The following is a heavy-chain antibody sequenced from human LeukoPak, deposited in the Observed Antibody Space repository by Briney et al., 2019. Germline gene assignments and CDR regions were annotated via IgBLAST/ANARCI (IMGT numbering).Heavy chain of an antibody. V-gene: IGHV4-59*12. CDR2: IYYSGST. J-gene: IGHJ4*02. CDR1: GVSISSCY. D-gene: IGHD1-26*01. Sequence: SETLSLTCTVSGVSISSCYLSWIRQPPGKGLEWIGYIYYSGSTNYNPSLKSRVTISVDTSKNQFSLKLSSVTAADTAVYYCARDYSGSHDYWGQGTLVTVSS. CDR3: ARDYSGSHDY.